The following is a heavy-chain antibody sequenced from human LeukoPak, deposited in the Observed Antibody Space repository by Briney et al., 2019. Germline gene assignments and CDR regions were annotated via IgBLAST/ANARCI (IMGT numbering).Heavy chain of an antibody. CDR2: INPDSGGA. CDR1: GYTFTGYY. Sequence: GASVKVSCKASGYTFTGYYMHWVRQAPGQGLEWMGWINPDSGGANFAQKFQGRVTMTRDTSISAAYMELSRLRSDDTAVYYCGRDFRDSLDYWGQGTLVTVSS. V-gene: IGHV1-2*02. CDR3: GRDFRDSLDY. J-gene: IGHJ4*02.